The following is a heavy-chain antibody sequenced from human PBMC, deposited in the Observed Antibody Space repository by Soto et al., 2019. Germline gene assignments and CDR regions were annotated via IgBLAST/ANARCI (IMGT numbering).Heavy chain of an antibody. CDR1: GNTFTNFG. CDR2: ISAYTDDP. J-gene: IGHJ5*02. CDR3: ARVIPGAEAWFDP. V-gene: IGHV1-18*01. D-gene: IGHD2-2*01. Sequence: GASVKVSCKASGNTFTNFGVTWVRQAPGQGLEWMGWISAYTDDPNYAQKFQGRVTMTIDTSTSTAYLDLRSLTSDGTAVYYCARVIPGAEAWFDPWGQGTLVTVSS.